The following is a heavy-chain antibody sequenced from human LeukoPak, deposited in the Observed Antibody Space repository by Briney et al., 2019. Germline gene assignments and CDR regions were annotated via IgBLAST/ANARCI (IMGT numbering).Heavy chain of an antibody. D-gene: IGHD6-6*01. J-gene: IGHJ3*02. Sequence: SETLSLTCTVWGGSISSGGYYWSWIRQPPGKGLECIGYIYHSGSTYYNPSLKSRVTISVDRSKNQLSLKLSSVTAADTAVYYCVGGSSDAFDIWGQGTMVTVSS. V-gene: IGHV4-30-2*01. CDR3: VGGSSDAFDI. CDR1: GGSISSGGYY. CDR2: IYHSGST.